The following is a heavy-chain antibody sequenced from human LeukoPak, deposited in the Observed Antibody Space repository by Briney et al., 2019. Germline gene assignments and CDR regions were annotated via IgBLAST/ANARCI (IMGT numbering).Heavy chain of an antibody. CDR3: ARAAVGYYYYYGMDV. D-gene: IGHD3-10*01. CDR1: GFTFSSYS. Sequence: GGSLRLSCAASGFTFSSYSMNWVRQAPGKGLEWVSYINSGSSSIYYADSVKGRFTISRDNAKNSLYLQMNSLRTDDTAAYYCARAAVGYYYYYGMDVWGQGTTVTVSS. V-gene: IGHV3-48*04. J-gene: IGHJ6*02. CDR2: INSGSSSI.